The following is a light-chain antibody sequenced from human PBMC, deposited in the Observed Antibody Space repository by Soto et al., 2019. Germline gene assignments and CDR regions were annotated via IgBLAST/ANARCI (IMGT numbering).Light chain of an antibody. CDR3: SSYTSSTTLYV. CDR1: SSDVGAYNY. V-gene: IGLV2-14*01. J-gene: IGLJ1*01. Sequence: QSALTQPASVSGSPGQSITISCTGTSSDVGAYNYVSWYQHHPGKAPKFMIYEVSNRPSGVSNRFSGSKSGNTASLSISGLQAEDEADYFCSSYTSSTTLYVFGTGTKVTVL. CDR2: EVS.